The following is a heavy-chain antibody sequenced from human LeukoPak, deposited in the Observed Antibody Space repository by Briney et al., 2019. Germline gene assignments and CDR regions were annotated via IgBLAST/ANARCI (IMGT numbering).Heavy chain of an antibody. Sequence: SETLSLTCAVYGGSFSGYYWSWIRQPPGKGLGWIGEINHSGSTNYNPSLKSRVTISVDTSKNQFSLKLSSVTAADTAVYYCARGRGRFDPWGQGTLVTVSS. V-gene: IGHV4-34*01. CDR2: INHSGST. CDR1: GGSFSGYY. D-gene: IGHD3-10*01. CDR3: ARGRGRFDP. J-gene: IGHJ5*02.